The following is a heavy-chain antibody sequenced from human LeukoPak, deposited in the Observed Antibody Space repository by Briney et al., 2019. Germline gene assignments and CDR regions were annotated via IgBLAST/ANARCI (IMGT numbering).Heavy chain of an antibody. V-gene: IGHV1-46*01. CDR2: INFSGGST. D-gene: IGHD3-10*01. CDR3: ARGGVLLWFGELVGNDAFDI. J-gene: IGHJ3*02. Sequence: GSLKVSCKASGYMFTSSYMHWVRQAPGQGLEWMGIINFSGGSTSYAQKFQGRVTMTRDTSTSTAYMELRSLRSDDTAVYYCARGGVLLWFGELVGNDAFDIWGQGTMVTVSP. CDR1: GYMFTSSY.